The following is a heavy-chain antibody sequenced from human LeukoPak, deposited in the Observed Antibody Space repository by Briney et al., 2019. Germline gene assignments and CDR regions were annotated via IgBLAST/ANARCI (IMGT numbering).Heavy chain of an antibody. Sequence: PGGSLRLSCAASGFTFSSYSMNWVRQAPGKGLEWVSSISSSSSYIYYADSVKGRFTISRDNAKNSLYLQMNSLRAEDTAVYYCARDPPKTLGYCSGGSCYQHWGQGTVVTVSS. V-gene: IGHV3-21*01. CDR3: ARDPPKTLGYCSGGSCYQH. CDR2: ISSSSSYI. D-gene: IGHD2-15*01. CDR1: GFTFSSYS. J-gene: IGHJ1*01.